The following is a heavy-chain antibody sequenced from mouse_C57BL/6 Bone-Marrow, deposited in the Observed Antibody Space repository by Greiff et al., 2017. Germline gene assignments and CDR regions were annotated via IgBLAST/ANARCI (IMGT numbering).Heavy chain of an antibody. Sequence: QVQLQQPGAELVKPGASVKVSCKASGYTFTSYWMHWVKQRPGQGLEWIGRIHPSDSDTNYNQKFKGKATLTVDKSYSTAYMQLSSLTSKDSAVYYCAIPLHYYAMDYWGQGTSVTVAS. CDR2: IHPSDSDT. J-gene: IGHJ4*01. CDR1: GYTFTSYW. D-gene: IGHD2-1*01. CDR3: AIPLHYYAMDY. V-gene: IGHV1-74*01.